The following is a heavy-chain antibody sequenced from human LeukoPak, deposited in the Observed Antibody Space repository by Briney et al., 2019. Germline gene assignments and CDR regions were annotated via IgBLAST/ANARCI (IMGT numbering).Heavy chain of an antibody. CDR3: AKGYSSGWYYSDS. CDR2: ISGSGGGT. V-gene: IGHV3-23*01. J-gene: IGHJ4*02. Sequence: PGGSLRLSWAASGFTFNNYVMNWVRQAPGKGLEWVSGISGSGGGTYYADSVQGRFTISRDNSQNTLYLQMNSLRAEDTAVYYCAKGYSSGWYYSDSWGQGTLVTVS. CDR1: GFTFNNYV. D-gene: IGHD6-19*01.